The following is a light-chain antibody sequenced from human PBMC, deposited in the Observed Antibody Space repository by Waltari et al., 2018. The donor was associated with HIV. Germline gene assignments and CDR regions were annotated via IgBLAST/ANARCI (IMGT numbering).Light chain of an antibody. CDR2: DVS. CDR3: SSYTTTSTLYV. V-gene: IGLV2-14*03. J-gene: IGLJ1*01. Sequence: QSTLTQPASVSGSPGQSVTISCTGISSAIDVYNYFSRYQQHPGKAPKLLIYDVSNRPSGVSHRFSGSKSANTASLTISGLQAEDEADYYCSSYTTTSTLYVFGTGTKVTV. CDR1: SSAIDVYNY.